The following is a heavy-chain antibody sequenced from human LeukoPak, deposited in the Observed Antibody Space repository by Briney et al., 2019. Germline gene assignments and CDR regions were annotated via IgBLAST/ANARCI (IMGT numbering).Heavy chain of an antibody. Sequence: GGSLRLSCAASGFTFDDYAMHWVRQAPGKGLEWVSGISWNSGSIGYADSVKGRFTISRDYAKNSLYLQMNSLRTEDTALYYCAKDSGVVKYYFDYWGQGTLVTVSS. CDR2: ISWNSGSI. CDR1: GFTFDDYA. J-gene: IGHJ4*02. V-gene: IGHV3-9*01. CDR3: AKDSGVVKYYFDY. D-gene: IGHD4-23*01.